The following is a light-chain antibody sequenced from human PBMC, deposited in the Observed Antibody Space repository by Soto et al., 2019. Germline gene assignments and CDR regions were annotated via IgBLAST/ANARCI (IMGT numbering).Light chain of an antibody. V-gene: IGKV1-8*01. Sequence: AIRMTQSPSSLSAPTGDRVTITCRASQGISSYLAWYQQKPGKAPKLLIYAASTLQSGVPSRFSGSGSGTDFTLTISCLQSEDFATYYCQHYNSYSEEFGQGTKV. CDR1: QGISSY. CDR2: AAS. J-gene: IGKJ1*01. CDR3: QHYNSYSEE.